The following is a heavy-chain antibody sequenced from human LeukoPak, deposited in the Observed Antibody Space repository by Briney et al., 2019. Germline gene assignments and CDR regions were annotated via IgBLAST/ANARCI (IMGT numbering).Heavy chain of an antibody. CDR3: ARLSLAKPQ. CDR2: INHSGST. V-gene: IGHV4-34*01. D-gene: IGHD4/OR15-4a*01. J-gene: IGHJ4*02. Sequence: SETLSLTCAVYGGSFSGYYWSWIRQPPGKGLEWIGEINHSGSTNYNPSLKSRVTISVDTSKNQFSLKLSSVTAADTAVYYCARLSLAKPQWGQGTLVTVSS. CDR1: GGSFSGYY.